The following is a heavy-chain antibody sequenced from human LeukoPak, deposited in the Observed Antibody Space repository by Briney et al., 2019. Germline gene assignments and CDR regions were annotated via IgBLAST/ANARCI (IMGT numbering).Heavy chain of an antibody. V-gene: IGHV4-59*01. CDR3: AREGLDRSSGYYFIDY. CDR2: IYYSGST. CDR1: GGSISSYY. D-gene: IGHD3-22*01. Sequence: SETLSLTCTVSGGSISSYYWSWIRQPPGKGLEWIGYIYYSGSTSYNPSLKSRVTISVDTSKNQFSLKLSSVTAADTAVYYCAREGLDRSSGYYFIDYWGQGTLVTVSS. J-gene: IGHJ4*02.